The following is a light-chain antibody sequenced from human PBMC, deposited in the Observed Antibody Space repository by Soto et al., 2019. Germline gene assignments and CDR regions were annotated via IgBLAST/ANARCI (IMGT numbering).Light chain of an antibody. Sequence: QSALIQPPSVSGSPGQSVTISCTGTSSDVGSYNSVSWYQQYPGKAPKLMIHDVNNRPSGVSDRFSGSKSGNTASLTISGLQAEDEADYYCSSFTSSTSYVFGSGTKVTVL. CDR3: SSFTSSTSYV. CDR2: DVN. CDR1: SSDVGSYNS. J-gene: IGLJ1*01. V-gene: IGLV2-14*01.